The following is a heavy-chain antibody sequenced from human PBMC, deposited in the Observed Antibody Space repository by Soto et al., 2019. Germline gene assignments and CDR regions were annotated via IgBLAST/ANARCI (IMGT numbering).Heavy chain of an antibody. Sequence: EVQLVESGGGSVQPGGSLRLSCAASGFTFSTFSMNWVRQAPGRGLEWISYISGGGRPISYADSAKGRFTISRDNAKNSLYLQMDRLTDEDKAVYYCARDLGCAFDSWGQGTLVTVSS. CDR1: GFTFSTFS. CDR3: ARDLGCAFDS. J-gene: IGHJ4*02. D-gene: IGHD2-15*01. CDR2: ISGGGRPI. V-gene: IGHV3-48*02.